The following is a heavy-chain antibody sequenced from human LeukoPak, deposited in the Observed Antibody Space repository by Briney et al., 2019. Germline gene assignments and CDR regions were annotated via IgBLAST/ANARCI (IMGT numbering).Heavy chain of an antibody. CDR1: GFAFSTYV. J-gene: IGHJ4*02. CDR3: VTDGGTVWNVVNYYFDF. CDR2: INSNGGRT. D-gene: IGHD1-1*01. V-gene: IGHV3-64D*06. Sequence: GGSLRLSCSASGFAFSTYVMHWVRQAPGKGLECISGINSNGGRTYYADSVKGRFTISRDNSKNTLYLQMSSLRVEDTAVYYCVTDGGTVWNVVNYYFDFWGQGTLVTVSS.